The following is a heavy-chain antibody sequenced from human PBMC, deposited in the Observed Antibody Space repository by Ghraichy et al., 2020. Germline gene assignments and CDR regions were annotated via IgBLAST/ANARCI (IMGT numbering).Heavy chain of an antibody. D-gene: IGHD3-9*01. Sequence: GSLRLSCAASGFTFSDYYLSWIRQAPGKGLEWVSYISSSGSTIYYADSVKGRFTISRDNAKNSLYLQMNSLRAEDTAVYYCARDPGRYFDWLFDYWGQGTLVTVSS. CDR3: ARDPGRYFDWLFDY. CDR1: GFTFSDYY. V-gene: IGHV3-11*01. CDR2: ISSSGSTI. J-gene: IGHJ4*02.